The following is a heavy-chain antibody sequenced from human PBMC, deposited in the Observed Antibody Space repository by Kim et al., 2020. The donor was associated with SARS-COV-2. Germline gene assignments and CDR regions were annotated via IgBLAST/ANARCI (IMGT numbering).Heavy chain of an antibody. J-gene: IGHJ4*02. CDR3: ATRSYCSGGSCHSNYYFDY. V-gene: IGHV1-69*06. D-gene: IGHD2-15*01. CDR2: IIPIFGTA. Sequence: SVKVSCKASGGTFSSYAISWVRQAPGQGLEWMGGIIPIFGTANYAQKFQGRVTITADKSTSTAYMELSSLRSEDTAVYYCATRSYCSGGSCHSNYYFDYWGQGPLVTVSS. CDR1: GGTFSSYA.